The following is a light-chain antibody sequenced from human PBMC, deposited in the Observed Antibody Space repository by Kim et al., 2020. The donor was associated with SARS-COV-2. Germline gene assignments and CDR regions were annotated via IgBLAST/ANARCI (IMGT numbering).Light chain of an antibody. CDR3: QSYDSSLGGWV. V-gene: IGLV1-40*01. CDR2: DNN. CDR1: SSNIGAGYD. Sequence: GVTISGTGSSSNIGAGYDVHWYQQILGTAPKLLIFDNNSRPSGVPDRFSGSKSDTSASLAITGLQAEDEADYYCQSYDSSLGGWVFGGGTKLTVL. J-gene: IGLJ3*02.